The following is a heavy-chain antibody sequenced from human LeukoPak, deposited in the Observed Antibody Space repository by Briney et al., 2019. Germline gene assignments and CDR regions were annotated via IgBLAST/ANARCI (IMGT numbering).Heavy chain of an antibody. CDR1: GGSVSDYY. Sequence: SETLSLTCTISGGSVSDYYWSWIRQSPGKGLEWIGYIYYTGSTTYNPSLKSRVTISVDTSKNQFSLKLSSVTAADTAVYYCARSSSSWYSKYFQHWGQGTLVTVSS. V-gene: IGHV4-59*02. CDR3: ARSSSSWYSKYFQH. CDR2: IYYTGST. D-gene: IGHD6-13*01. J-gene: IGHJ1*01.